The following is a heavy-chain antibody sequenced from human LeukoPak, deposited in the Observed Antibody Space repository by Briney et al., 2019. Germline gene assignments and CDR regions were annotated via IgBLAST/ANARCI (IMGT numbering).Heavy chain of an antibody. J-gene: IGHJ6*02. Sequence: GASVKVSFTVSGYTLTELSMHWVRQAPGQGLEWMGGIIPIFGTANYAQKFQGRVTITADESTSTAYMELSSLRSEDTAVYYCARQLRFLDLPYYYYGMDVWGQGTTVTVSS. CDR3: ARQLRFLDLPYYYYGMDV. D-gene: IGHD3-3*01. V-gene: IGHV1-69*13. CDR1: GYTLTELS. CDR2: IIPIFGTA.